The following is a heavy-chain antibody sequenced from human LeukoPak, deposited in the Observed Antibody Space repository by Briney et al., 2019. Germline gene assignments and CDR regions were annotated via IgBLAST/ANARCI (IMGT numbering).Heavy chain of an antibody. J-gene: IGHJ4*02. Sequence: GGSLGLSCAASGFTFSSYAMSWVRQAPGKGLEWVSGISGSGGITYYADSVKGRFTISRDNSKNTLYLQMNSLRAEDTAVYYCAKAFDYCTSTSCADFDYWGQGTLVTVSS. D-gene: IGHD2-2*01. CDR3: AKAFDYCTSTSCADFDY. CDR2: ISGSGGIT. V-gene: IGHV3-23*01. CDR1: GFTFSSYA.